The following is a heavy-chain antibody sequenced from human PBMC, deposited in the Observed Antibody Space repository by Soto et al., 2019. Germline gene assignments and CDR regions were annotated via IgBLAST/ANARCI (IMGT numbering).Heavy chain of an antibody. Sequence: SETLSLTCTVSGGSISSSSYYWGWIRQPPGKGLEWIGSIYYSGSTYYNPSLKSRVTISVDTSKNQFSLKLSSVTAADTAVYYCARHGGGSLFAYWGQGTLVTVSS. CDR2: IYYSGST. J-gene: IGHJ4*02. CDR3: ARHGGGSLFAY. V-gene: IGHV4-39*01. CDR1: GGSISSSSYY. D-gene: IGHD3-16*01.